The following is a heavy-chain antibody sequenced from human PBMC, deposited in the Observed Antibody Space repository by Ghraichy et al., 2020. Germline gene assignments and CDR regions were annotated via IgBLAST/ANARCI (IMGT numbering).Heavy chain of an antibody. CDR1: GFTFSSYA. CDR3: AKDRSCYDSSGCYFNALDF. J-gene: IGHJ3*01. V-gene: IGHV3-23*01. D-gene: IGHD3-22*01. CDR2: ISYIGSSI. Sequence: GGSLRLSCAASGFTFSSYAMSWVRQAPGKGLEWVSTISYIGSSIYYTDSVKGRFTISRDNSKNTLYLQMNSLRAGDTAVYYCAKDRSCYDSSGCYFNALDFWGQGTMVTVSS.